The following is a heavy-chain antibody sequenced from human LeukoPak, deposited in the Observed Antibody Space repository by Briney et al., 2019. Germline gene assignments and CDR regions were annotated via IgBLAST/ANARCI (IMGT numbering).Heavy chain of an antibody. J-gene: IGHJ4*02. V-gene: IGHV3-21*01. CDR1: GFTFSSYS. CDR3: ARLGRDRQNYSSGWYFFDS. CDR2: ISSSSSYI. Sequence: SGGSLRLSCAASGFTFSSYSMNWVRQAPGKGLEWVSSISSSSSYIYYADSVKGQFTISRDNAKNSLYLQMNSLRAEDTAVYYCARLGRDRQNYSSGWYFFDSWCQGTLVTASS. D-gene: IGHD6-19*01.